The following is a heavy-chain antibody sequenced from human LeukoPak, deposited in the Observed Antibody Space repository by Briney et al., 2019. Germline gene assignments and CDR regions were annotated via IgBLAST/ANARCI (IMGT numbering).Heavy chain of an antibody. CDR2: ISGSGGST. V-gene: IGHV3-23*01. Sequence: PGGSLRLSCAASGFAFSTYAMSWVRQAPGKGLEWVSTISGSGGSTYYADSVKGRFTISRDNSKNTLYLQMNSLRAEDTAVYYCAKSDDSSGYYWVRFDYWGQGTLVTVSS. J-gene: IGHJ4*02. CDR1: GFAFSTYA. D-gene: IGHD3-22*01. CDR3: AKSDDSSGYYWVRFDY.